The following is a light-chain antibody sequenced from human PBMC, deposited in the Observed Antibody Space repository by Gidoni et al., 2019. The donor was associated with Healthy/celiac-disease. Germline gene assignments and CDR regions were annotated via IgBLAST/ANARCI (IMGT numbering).Light chain of an antibody. V-gene: IGKV3-11*01. Sequence: EIVLTQSPATLSLSPGERATLSCRASQSVSSYLAWYQQKPGQAPRLLIYDASHRATGIPARFSGSGPGTDFTLTISSLEPEDFAVYYCQQRSNWPPITFGQGTRLEIK. CDR3: QQRSNWPPIT. CDR1: QSVSSY. J-gene: IGKJ5*01. CDR2: DAS.